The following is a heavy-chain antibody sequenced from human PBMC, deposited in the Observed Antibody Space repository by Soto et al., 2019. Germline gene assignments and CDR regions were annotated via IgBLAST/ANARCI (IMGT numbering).Heavy chain of an antibody. CDR1: GFTGFTFSNYA. CDR3: ASTVPLRYGDPSGFDY. CDR2: IVSSGGGT. J-gene: IGHJ4*02. Sequence: GGSLRLSCAASGFTGFTFSNYAMYWVRLAPGKGLEWVSTIVSSGGGTYYAGSGKGRFTISRDNSKSTMYLQMNSLGAEDTAVYFCASTVPLRYGDPSGFDYWGQGTLVTVSS. D-gene: IGHD4-17*01. V-gene: IGHV3-23*01.